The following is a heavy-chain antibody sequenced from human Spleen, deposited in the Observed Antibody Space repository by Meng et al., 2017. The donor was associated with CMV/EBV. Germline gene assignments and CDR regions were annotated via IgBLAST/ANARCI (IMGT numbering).Heavy chain of an antibody. CDR1: GFLFSNYA. V-gene: IGHV3-30-3*01. D-gene: IGHD3-22*01. CDR2: ISHDGNTE. Sequence: GESLKISCAASGFLFSNYAMHWVRQAPGKGLEWVAVISHDGNTEYQTDFVRGRFTISRDNSKNTLYLQMNSLRAEDTAVYYCARGRFGVTTIVVLNYWGQGTLVTVSS. CDR3: ARGRFGVTTIVVLNY. J-gene: IGHJ4*02.